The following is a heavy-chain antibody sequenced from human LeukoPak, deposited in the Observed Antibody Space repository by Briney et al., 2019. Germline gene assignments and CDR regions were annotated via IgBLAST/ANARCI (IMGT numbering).Heavy chain of an antibody. J-gene: IGHJ4*02. CDR3: ARLRYSYGHGDSGDDY. D-gene: IGHD5-18*01. CDR1: GGSISSSNYY. CDR2: IYYTGST. V-gene: IGHV4-39*07. Sequence: SETLSLTCTVSGGSISSSNYYWGWIRQPPGKGLEWIASIYYTGSTYYNPSLKSRVTMSVDTSKNQFSLKLSSVTAADTAVYYCARLRYSYGHGDSGDDYWGQGTLVTVSS.